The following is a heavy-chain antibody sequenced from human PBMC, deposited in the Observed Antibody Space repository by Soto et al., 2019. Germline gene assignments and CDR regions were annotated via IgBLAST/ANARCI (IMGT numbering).Heavy chain of an antibody. CDR3: AREGYSNYGVIYYYYGMDV. CDR1: GFTISSYD. D-gene: IGHD4-4*01. CDR2: IWYGGSNK. J-gene: IGHJ6*02. V-gene: IGHV3-33*01. Sequence: GGSLTLSCAASGFTISSYDLPWVRQPPGKGLEWVARIWYGGSNKYYADSVKGRFTISRDNYKNTLYLQMNSLSAEDTAFYYCAREGYSNYGVIYYYYGMDVWGQGTTVTVSS.